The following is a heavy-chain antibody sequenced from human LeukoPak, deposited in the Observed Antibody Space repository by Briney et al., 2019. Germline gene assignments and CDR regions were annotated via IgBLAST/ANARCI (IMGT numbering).Heavy chain of an antibody. V-gene: IGHV1-2*02. CDR3: ATTNYYDSSGDLGY. J-gene: IGHJ4*02. D-gene: IGHD3-22*01. CDR1: GYTFTGYY. Sequence: ASVKVSCKASGYTFTGYYMHWVRQAPGQGLEWMGWINPNSGGTNYAQKFQGRVTMTRDTSISTAYMELSRLRSDDTTVYYCATTNYYDSSGDLGYWGQGTLVTVSS. CDR2: INPNSGGT.